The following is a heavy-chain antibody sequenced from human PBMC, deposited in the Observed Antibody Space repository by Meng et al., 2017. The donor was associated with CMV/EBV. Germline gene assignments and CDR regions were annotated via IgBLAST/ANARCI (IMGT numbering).Heavy chain of an antibody. CDR2: IWCDGSNK. CDR1: GFTFSSYG. V-gene: IGHV3-33*01. Sequence: GESLKISCAASGFTFSSYGMHWVRQAPGKGLEWVAVIWCDGSNKYYADSVKGRFTISRDNSKNTLYLQMNSLRAEDTAVYYCAREERSGWKYYYGMDVWGQGTTVTVSS. CDR3: AREERSGWKYYYGMDV. D-gene: IGHD6-19*01. J-gene: IGHJ6*02.